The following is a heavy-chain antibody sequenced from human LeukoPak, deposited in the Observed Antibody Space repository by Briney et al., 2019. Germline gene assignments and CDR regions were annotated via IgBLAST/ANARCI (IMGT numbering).Heavy chain of an antibody. CDR2: INSDGSST. CDR1: GFTFSSYW. CDR3: ARVPYYFDSSGYYY. V-gene: IGHV3-74*01. Sequence: GGSLRLSCAATGFTFSSYWMHWVRQAPGKGLVWVSRINSDGSSTSYVDSVKGRFTISRDNAKNTLYLQMNSLRAEDTAVYYCARVPYYFDSSGYYYWGQGTLVTVSS. D-gene: IGHD3-22*01. J-gene: IGHJ4*02.